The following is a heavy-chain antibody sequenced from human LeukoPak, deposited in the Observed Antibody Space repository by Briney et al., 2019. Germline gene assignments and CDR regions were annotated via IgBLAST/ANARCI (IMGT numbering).Heavy chain of an antibody. D-gene: IGHD5/OR15-5a*01. CDR2: FGISGTI. Sequence: GGSLRLFCAASGFAVNTYDMHWVRQAPGEGPQWIAYFGISGTIYYADSVRGRFTISRDSAQNSLYLQMNGLSVDDTAIYYCAGYGVYPYWGQGTPVTVSS. CDR3: AGYGVYPY. V-gene: IGHV3-48*01. CDR1: GFAVNTYD. J-gene: IGHJ4*02.